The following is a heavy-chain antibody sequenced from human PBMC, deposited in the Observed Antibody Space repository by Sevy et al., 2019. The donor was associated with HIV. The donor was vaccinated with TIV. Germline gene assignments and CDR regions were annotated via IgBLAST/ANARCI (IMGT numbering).Heavy chain of an antibody. D-gene: IGHD6-19*01. J-gene: IGHJ4*02. CDR3: ARALPVAGHFDY. CDR2: IYYSGST. Sequence: SETLSLTCTVSGGSISSYYWSWIRRPPGKGLEWIGCIYYSGSTNYNPSLKSRVTISVDTSKNQFSLKLSSVTAADTAVYYCARALPVAGHFDYWGQGTLVTVSS. V-gene: IGHV4-59*01. CDR1: GGSISSYY.